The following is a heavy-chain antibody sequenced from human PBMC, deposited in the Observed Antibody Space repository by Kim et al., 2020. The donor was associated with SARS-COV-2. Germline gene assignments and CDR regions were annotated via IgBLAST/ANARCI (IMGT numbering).Heavy chain of an antibody. D-gene: IGHD6-13*01. CDR2: INPNNGDT. V-gene: IGHV1-2*06. CDR3: AREYSPFLYYLDY. Sequence: ASVKVSCKASGYTFTGYNMLWVRQAPGQGLEWMGRINPNNGDTNYAQKFQGRVTMTRDTSINTAYMELSRLTSDDTAVYYCAREYSPFLYYLDYWGQGT. CDR1: GYTFTGYN. J-gene: IGHJ4*02.